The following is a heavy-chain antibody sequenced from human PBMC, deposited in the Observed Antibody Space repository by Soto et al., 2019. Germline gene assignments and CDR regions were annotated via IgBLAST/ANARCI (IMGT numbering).Heavy chain of an antibody. CDR3: ARGSSRWDY. CDR2: IYSGGRN. V-gene: IGHV4-4*07. D-gene: IGHD6-13*01. J-gene: IGHJ4*02. CDR1: GGSISSFY. Sequence: QVQLQESGPGLVKPSETLSLTCTVSGGSISSFYWSWIRQPAGKGLEWIGRIYSGGRNNYNPCPKSRVTMSVDTSKNQFSLRLSSVTAADTAMYYSARGSSRWDYWGQGTLVTVSS.